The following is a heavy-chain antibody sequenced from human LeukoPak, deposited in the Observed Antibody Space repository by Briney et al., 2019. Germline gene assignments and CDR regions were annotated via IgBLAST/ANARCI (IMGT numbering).Heavy chain of an antibody. CDR2: ISYDGSNK. Sequence: GGSLRLSCAASGFTFSSYAMHWVRQAPGKGLEWVAVISYDGSNKYYADSVKGRFTISRDNSKNTLYLQMNSLRAEDTAVYYCARDFGWAVRGYSYGYGDYWGQGTLVTVSS. J-gene: IGHJ4*02. CDR1: GFTFSSYA. CDR3: ARDFGWAVRGYSYGYGDY. D-gene: IGHD5-18*01. V-gene: IGHV3-30*04.